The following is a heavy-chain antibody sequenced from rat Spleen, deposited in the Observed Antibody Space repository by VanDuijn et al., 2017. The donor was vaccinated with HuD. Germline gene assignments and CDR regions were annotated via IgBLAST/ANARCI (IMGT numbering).Heavy chain of an antibody. CDR2: ISNGGGNT. Sequence: EVQLVESGGGLVQPGRSMKLSCKVSGFTFSHYYMAWARQAPTKGLEWVASISNGGGNTYYRDSVKGRFTISRDNTKSTLSLQMDSLRSEDTATYYCARRHYGYTDYFDYWGQGVMVTVSS. CDR1: GFTFSHYY. CDR3: ARRHYGYTDYFDY. V-gene: IGHV5-25*01. D-gene: IGHD1-6*01. J-gene: IGHJ2*01.